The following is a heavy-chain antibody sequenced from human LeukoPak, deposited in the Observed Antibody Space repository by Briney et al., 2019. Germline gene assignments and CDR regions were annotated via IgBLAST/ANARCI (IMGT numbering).Heavy chain of an antibody. V-gene: IGHV3-11*01. CDR1: GFTFSVYY. CDR2: ISSSGSSR. J-gene: IGHJ4*02. Sequence: KTGGSVSLSCAASGFTFSVYYMKWIRQAPGRGREWVSYISSSGSSRYYADSVKGRFTISRDNAKNSLYLQMNSLRAEDTAVYYCARDDYDSSGYYPDHWGQGTLVTVSS. CDR3: ARDDYDSSGYYPDH. D-gene: IGHD3-22*01.